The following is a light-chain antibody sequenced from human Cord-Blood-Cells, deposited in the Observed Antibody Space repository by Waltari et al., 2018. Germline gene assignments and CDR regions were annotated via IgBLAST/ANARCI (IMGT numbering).Light chain of an antibody. V-gene: IGKV3-20*01. CDR3: QQYGSSQFT. CDR1: QSVSSSY. J-gene: IGKJ3*01. CDR2: GAS. Sequence: EIVLTQSPGNLSLSPGERATLPCRASQSVSSSYLAWYQQKPGQAPRLLIYGASSRATGIPDRFSGSGSGTDFTLTISRLEPEDFAVYYCQQYGSSQFTFGPGTKVDIK.